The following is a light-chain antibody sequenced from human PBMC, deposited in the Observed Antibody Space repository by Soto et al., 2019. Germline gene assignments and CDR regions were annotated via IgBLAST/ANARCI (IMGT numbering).Light chain of an antibody. Sequence: ETVLTQSPGTLSLSPGERATLSCRATQSVNNDYLAWYQQKPGQAPRLLIYDASSRATGIPDRFSGSGSGTDFTLTISRLEPEDFAVYYCQQYGSSPRTFGQGTKLEIK. V-gene: IGKV3-20*01. CDR2: DAS. J-gene: IGKJ2*01. CDR1: QSVNNDY. CDR3: QQYGSSPRT.